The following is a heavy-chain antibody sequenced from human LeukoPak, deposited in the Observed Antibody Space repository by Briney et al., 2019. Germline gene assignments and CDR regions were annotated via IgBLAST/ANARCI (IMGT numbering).Heavy chain of an antibody. CDR3: ATDREGDPSCYYLV. Sequence: GGSLRLSCAASGFSFSDYVMTWVRQAPGKGQEWVSSISANGGGTYYADSVKGRFTISRDNSKNTLFLQMNSLRAEDSAVYYCATDREGDPSCYYLVGGQGTLITVSS. CDR1: GFSFSDYV. CDR2: ISANGGGT. D-gene: IGHD3-22*01. V-gene: IGHV3-23*01. J-gene: IGHJ4*02.